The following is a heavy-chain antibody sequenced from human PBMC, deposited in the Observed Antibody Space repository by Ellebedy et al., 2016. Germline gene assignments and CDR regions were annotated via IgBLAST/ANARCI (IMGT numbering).Heavy chain of an antibody. CDR1: GGSVTSDY. CDR3: ARDLMLGY. Sequence: SETLSLTCNVFGGSVTSDYWNWIRRPPGKGLEWIGYVFHTGTAHYNPSLKSRVTMSVDTSISTAYMELSRLTSDDTAVYYCARDLMLGYWGQGTLVTVSS. D-gene: IGHD3-10*02. CDR2: VFHTGTA. V-gene: IGHV4-59*02. J-gene: IGHJ4*02.